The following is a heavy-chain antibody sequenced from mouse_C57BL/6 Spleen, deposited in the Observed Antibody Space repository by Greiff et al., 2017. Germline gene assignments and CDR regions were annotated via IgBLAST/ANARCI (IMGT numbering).Heavy chain of an antibody. CDR3: ARHEEGTYDYDWYAMDY. CDR2: FYPGSGSI. V-gene: IGHV1-62-2*01. J-gene: IGHJ4*01. D-gene: IGHD2-4*01. CDR1: GYTFTEYT. Sequence: VKLVESGAELVKPGASVKLSCKASGYTFTEYTIHWVKQRSGQGLEWIGWFYPGSGSIKYNEKFKDKATLTADKSSSTVYMELSRLTSEDSAVFFCARHEEGTYDYDWYAMDYWGQGTSVTVSS.